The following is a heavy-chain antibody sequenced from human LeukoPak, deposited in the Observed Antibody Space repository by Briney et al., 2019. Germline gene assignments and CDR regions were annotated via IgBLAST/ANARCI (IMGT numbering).Heavy chain of an antibody. CDR2: LKEDGSEK. V-gene: IGHV3-7*03. Sequence: GGSLRLSCAASGFNFINYWMNWVRQAPGKGLEWVANLKEDGSEKYYVDSVKGRFTISRDNSKNTLYLQMNSLRAEDTAVYYCAKDPMTTVTRDYFDYWGQGTLVTVSS. D-gene: IGHD4-17*01. CDR3: AKDPMTTVTRDYFDY. CDR1: GFNFINYW. J-gene: IGHJ4*02.